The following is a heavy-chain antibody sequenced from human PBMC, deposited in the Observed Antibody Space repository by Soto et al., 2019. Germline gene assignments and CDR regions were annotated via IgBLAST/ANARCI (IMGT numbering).Heavy chain of an antibody. Sequence: GGSLRLSCAASGFTYNIYAMSWVRQAPGKGLEWVSGISAGVIDTYYADSVKGRFTVSRDDSKNTLYLQMNSLRADDTAVYYCASRYLEYCSSASCSAPYDFWGQGTLVTVSS. D-gene: IGHD2-2*01. V-gene: IGHV3-23*01. J-gene: IGHJ4*02. CDR1: GFTYNIYA. CDR3: ASRYLEYCSSASCSAPYDF. CDR2: ISAGVIDT.